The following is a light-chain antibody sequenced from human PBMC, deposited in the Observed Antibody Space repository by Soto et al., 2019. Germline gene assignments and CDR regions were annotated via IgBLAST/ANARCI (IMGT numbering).Light chain of an antibody. Sequence: DIQMTQSPSTLSASVGDRVTITCRASQSTSSYLAWYQQKPGKAPKLLIYQASSLENGVPSRFSGSGSGTEFTLTISSLQPDDFATYYCQQYSTYSTFGQGTRLEIK. CDR2: QAS. CDR1: QSTSSY. CDR3: QQYSTYST. V-gene: IGKV1-5*03. J-gene: IGKJ5*01.